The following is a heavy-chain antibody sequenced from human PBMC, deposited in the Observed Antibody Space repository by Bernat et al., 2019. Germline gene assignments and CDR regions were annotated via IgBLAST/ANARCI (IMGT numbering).Heavy chain of an antibody. D-gene: IGHD3-16*01. V-gene: IGHV1-24*01. CDR1: GYTLTELS. CDR2: FDPEDGET. CDR3: AAVYEYVWAPTYNWFDP. Sequence: QVQLVQSGAEVKKPGASVKVSCKVSGYTLTELSMHWVRQAPGKGLEWMGGFDPEDGETIYAQKFQGRVTMTEDTSTDAAYMELSSLGSEDTAVYYCAAVYEYVWAPTYNWFDPWGQGTLVTVSS. J-gene: IGHJ5*02.